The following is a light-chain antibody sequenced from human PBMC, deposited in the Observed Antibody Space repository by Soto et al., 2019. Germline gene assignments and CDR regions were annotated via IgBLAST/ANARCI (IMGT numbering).Light chain of an antibody. Sequence: QSVLTQPPSASGSPGQSVTISCTGTSSDVGGYNFVSWYQQHPGKVPKLIIYEVTKRPSGVPDRFSGSKSGNTASLTVSGLQAEDEADYYCSSYGGSNNRYVFGTGTKLNVL. CDR2: EVT. V-gene: IGLV2-8*01. J-gene: IGLJ1*01. CDR3: SSYGGSNNRYV. CDR1: SSDVGGYNF.